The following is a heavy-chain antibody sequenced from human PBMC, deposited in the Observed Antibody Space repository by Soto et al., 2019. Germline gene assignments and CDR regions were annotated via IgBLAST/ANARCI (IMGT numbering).Heavy chain of an antibody. V-gene: IGHV3-23*01. CDR3: AKDGPLSPRYMTTVTTTLWYYFDY. CDR2: ISGSGGST. CDR1: GFTFSSYA. D-gene: IGHD4-17*01. Sequence: GGSLRLSFAASGFTFSSYAMSGVRQAPGKGLEWVSAISGSGGSTYYADSVKGRFTCSRDNSKNRLYLQMNSLRAEDTAVYYCAKDGPLSPRYMTTVTTTLWYYFDYWGQGTLVTVSS. J-gene: IGHJ4*02.